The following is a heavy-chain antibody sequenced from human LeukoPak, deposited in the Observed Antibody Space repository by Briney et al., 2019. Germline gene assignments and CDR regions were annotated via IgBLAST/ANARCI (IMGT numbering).Heavy chain of an antibody. CDR3: ARTLRGYSYGPFDY. CDR2: IWYDGSNK. Sequence: GRSLRLSCAASGFTFSSYGMHWVRQAPGKGLEWVAVIWYDGSNKYYADSVKGRFTISRDNSKNTLYLQMNSLRAEDTAVYYCARTLRGYSYGPFDYWRQGTLVTVSS. V-gene: IGHV3-33*01. J-gene: IGHJ4*02. D-gene: IGHD5-18*01. CDR1: GFTFSSYG.